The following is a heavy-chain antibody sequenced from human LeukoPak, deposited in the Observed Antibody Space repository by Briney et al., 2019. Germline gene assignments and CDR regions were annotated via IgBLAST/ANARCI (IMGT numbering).Heavy chain of an antibody. D-gene: IGHD3-22*01. CDR3: AREDYYDSGSNDY. V-gene: IGHV1-69*13. CDR1: GGTFSSYA. J-gene: IGHJ4*02. Sequence: SVKVSFKASGGTFSSYAISWVRQAPGQGREWMGGIIPIFGTANYAQKFQGRVTITADESTSTAYMELSSLRSEDTAVYYCAREDYYDSGSNDYWGQGTLVTVSS. CDR2: IIPIFGTA.